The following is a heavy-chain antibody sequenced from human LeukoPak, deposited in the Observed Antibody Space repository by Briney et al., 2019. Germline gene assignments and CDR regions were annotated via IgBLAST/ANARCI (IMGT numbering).Heavy chain of an antibody. Sequence: ASVTVSCKASGYTFSDYDINWVRQAPGQGLEWMGWRNPNSGNAGYAQKFQGRVTMTRNTSISTAYMELSSLRSEDTAVYYCARALAWGGSSYSYYYMDVWDKGTTVTVSS. CDR2: RNPNSGNA. V-gene: IGHV1-8*01. CDR1: GYTFSDYD. CDR3: ARALAWGGSSYSYYYMDV. J-gene: IGHJ6*03. D-gene: IGHD1-26*01.